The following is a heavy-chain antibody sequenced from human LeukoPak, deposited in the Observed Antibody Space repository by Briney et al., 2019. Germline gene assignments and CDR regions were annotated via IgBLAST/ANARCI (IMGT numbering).Heavy chain of an antibody. CDR2: LSGSADTT. V-gene: IGHV3-23*01. D-gene: IGHD2-21*02. CDR1: EFTFSNYA. J-gene: IGHJ4*02. Sequence: PGGSLRLSCAASEFTFSNYAMGWVRQAPGKGLEWVSGLSGSADTTYYADSVKGRFTISRDNSQNTLYLQMNSLRAEDTAVYYCATCNGDCYFNFWGQGTLVTVSS. CDR3: ATCNGDCYFNF.